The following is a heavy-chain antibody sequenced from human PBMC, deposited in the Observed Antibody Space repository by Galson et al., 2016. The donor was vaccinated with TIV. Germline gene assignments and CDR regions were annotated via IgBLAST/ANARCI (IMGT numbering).Heavy chain of an antibody. D-gene: IGHD3-22*01. Sequence: PALVTPTQTLTLTCTFSGFSLSASGMCVTWIRQPPGKALEWLARIDWDDEVYHTYRTSLKTSLTVSKDTSKNQVVLTMANVDPVDTATYYCARISGYYDSSGYHYVNEYFHHWGQGTLVTVSS. J-gene: IGHJ1*01. CDR1: GFSLSASGMC. CDR2: IDWDDEV. CDR3: ARISGYYDSSGYHYVNEYFHH. V-gene: IGHV2-70*11.